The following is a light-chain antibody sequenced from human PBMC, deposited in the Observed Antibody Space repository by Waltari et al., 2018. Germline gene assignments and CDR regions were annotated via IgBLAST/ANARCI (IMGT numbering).Light chain of an antibody. Sequence: DIVMTQTPLSLLFTPGEPASISCRSSQSLLHSNGNTYLYWYLQKPGQPPRLLIYRVSNRFSGVPDRFSGSGSGTDFTLKISRVEAEDVGVYYCMQALQTPWTFGQGTKVEIK. J-gene: IGKJ1*01. CDR1: QSLLHSNGNTY. CDR3: MQALQTPWT. V-gene: IGKV2-29*02. CDR2: RVS.